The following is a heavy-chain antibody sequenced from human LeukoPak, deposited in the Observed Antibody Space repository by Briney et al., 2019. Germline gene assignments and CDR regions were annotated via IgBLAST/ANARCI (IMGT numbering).Heavy chain of an antibody. V-gene: IGHV4-34*01. CDR2: INHSGST. D-gene: IGHD6-13*01. CDR1: GGSFSGYY. J-gene: IGHJ5*02. CDR3: ARGLAGIAAGNWFDP. Sequence: PSETLSLTCAVYGGSFSGYYWSWIRQPPGKGLEWIGEINHSGSTNYNPSLKSRVTISVDTPKNQFSLKLSSVTAADTAVYYCARGLAGIAAGNWFDPWGQGTLVTVSS.